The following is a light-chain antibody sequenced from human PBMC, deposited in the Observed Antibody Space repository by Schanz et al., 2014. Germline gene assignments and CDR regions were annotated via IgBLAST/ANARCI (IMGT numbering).Light chain of an antibody. CDR3: CSYTTTKTLV. Sequence: QSALTQPPSASGSPGQSVTISCTGTSSDVGGYNYVSWYQQHPGKAPKLIISDVTRRPSGVPDRFSGSKSGNTASLTVSGLQTEDEADYYCCSYTTTKTLVFGGGTKLTVL. V-gene: IGLV2-8*01. CDR2: DVT. CDR1: SSDVGGYNY. J-gene: IGLJ2*01.